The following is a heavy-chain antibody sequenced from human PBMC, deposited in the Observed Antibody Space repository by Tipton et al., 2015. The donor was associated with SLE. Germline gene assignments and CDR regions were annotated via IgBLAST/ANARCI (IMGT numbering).Heavy chain of an antibody. J-gene: IGHJ3*02. CDR3: GRDYYDSGGYYDAFDM. Sequence: SLRLSCAASGFTFSDYWMHWVRQPPGKGLVWVSRISSDGVSTTYADSVKGRFTISRDNAKNTLFLQMNSLRAEDTAVYYCGRDYYDSGGYYDAFDMWGQGTTVNVSS. CDR1: GFTFSDYW. CDR2: ISSDGVST. D-gene: IGHD3-22*01. V-gene: IGHV3-74*01.